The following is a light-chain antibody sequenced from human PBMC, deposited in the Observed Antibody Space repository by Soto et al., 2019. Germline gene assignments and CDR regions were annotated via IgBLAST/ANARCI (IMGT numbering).Light chain of an antibody. Sequence: FVLTQSPVTLYLSPGERATLSCRASQSVSTYLAWYQQKPGQAPRLLIYDASNRATGIPARFSGSGSGTDFTLTITSLEPEDFAVYYCQQRTNWPPGYSFGQGTKLEIK. CDR1: QSVSTY. CDR2: DAS. CDR3: QQRTNWPPGYS. J-gene: IGKJ2*03. V-gene: IGKV3-11*01.